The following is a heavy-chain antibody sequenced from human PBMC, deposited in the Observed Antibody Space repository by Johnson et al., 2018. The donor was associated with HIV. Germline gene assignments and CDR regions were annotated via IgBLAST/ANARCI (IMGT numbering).Heavy chain of an antibody. Sequence: VQLVESGGGLVQPGRSLRLSCTASGFTFGDYAMSWVRQAPGKGLEWVGFIRSKAYGGTSEYAASVKGRFIISRDDSKSIAYLQRNSLKTEDTAVYYCTRLYSSGWYGSAFDIWGQGTMVTVSS. D-gene: IGHD6-19*01. CDR2: IRSKAYGGTS. V-gene: IGHV3-49*04. CDR3: TRLYSSGWYGSAFDI. J-gene: IGHJ3*02. CDR1: GFTFGDYA.